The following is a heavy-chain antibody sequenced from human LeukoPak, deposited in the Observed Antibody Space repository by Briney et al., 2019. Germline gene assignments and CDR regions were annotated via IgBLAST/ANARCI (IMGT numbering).Heavy chain of an antibody. CDR1: GASFSDNY. CDR2: INNSGST. CDR3: ARGGYGPRLGN. J-gene: IGHJ4*02. Sequence: KPSETLSLTCAVYGASFSDNYWSWIRQFPENGLEWIGEINNSGSTSYNPSLNSRVIMSVDVSKNQFSLRLSSVTAADTAVYYCARGGYGPRLGNWGQGTLVTVSS. D-gene: IGHD3-16*01. V-gene: IGHV4-34*01.